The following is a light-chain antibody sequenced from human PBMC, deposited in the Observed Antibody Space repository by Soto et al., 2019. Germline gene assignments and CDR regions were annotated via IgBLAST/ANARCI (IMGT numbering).Light chain of an antibody. J-gene: IGKJ4*01. CDR3: QLYNNWPPLT. CDR1: QSVSSN. Sequence: EIVLSQSPGTLSVSPGESATLSCRASQSVSSNLAWYQQKPGQAPRLLIYGASTRATGIPGRFSGSGSGTEFTLTISSLQSEDFAVYYCQLYNNWPPLTFGGGTKVDIK. CDR2: GAS. V-gene: IGKV3D-15*01.